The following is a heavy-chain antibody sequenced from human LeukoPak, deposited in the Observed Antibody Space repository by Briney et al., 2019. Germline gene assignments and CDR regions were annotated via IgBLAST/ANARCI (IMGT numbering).Heavy chain of an antibody. CDR1: GFAFDNYW. CDR3: ARVPPREWELRGGFDY. D-gene: IGHD1-26*01. V-gene: IGHV3-7*01. J-gene: IGHJ4*02. Sequence: PGGSLRLSCTASGFAFDNYWMSWVRQAPGKGLEWVANIKQDGSEKYYVDSVKGRFTISRDNAKNSLYLQMNSLRAEDTAVYYCARVPPREWELRGGFDYWGQGALVTVSS. CDR2: IKQDGSEK.